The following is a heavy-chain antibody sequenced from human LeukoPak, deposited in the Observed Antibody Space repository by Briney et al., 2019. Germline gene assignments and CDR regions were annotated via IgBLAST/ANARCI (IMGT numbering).Heavy chain of an antibody. CDR2: IYYSGST. V-gene: IGHV4-39*07. J-gene: IGHJ5*02. Sequence: SETLSLTCTVSGGSISSSSYYWGWIRQPPGKGLEWIGSIYYSGSTYYNPSLKSRVTISVDTSKNQFSLKLSSVTAADTAVYYCARVKGAAGPFDPWGQGTLVTVSS. CDR3: ARVKGAAGPFDP. D-gene: IGHD6-13*01. CDR1: GGSISSSSYY.